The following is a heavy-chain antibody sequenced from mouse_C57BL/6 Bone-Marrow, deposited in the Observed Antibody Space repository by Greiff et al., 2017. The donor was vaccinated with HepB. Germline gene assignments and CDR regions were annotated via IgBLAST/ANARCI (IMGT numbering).Heavy chain of an antibody. CDR2: INYDGSST. Sequence: EVMLVESEGGLVQPGRSMKLSCTASGFTFSDYYMAWVRQVPEKGLEWVANINYDGSSTYYLDSLKSRFIISRDNAKNILYLQMSSLKSEDTATYYCARELGRVYYAMDYWGQGTSVTVSS. CDR1: GFTFSDYY. CDR3: ARELGRVYYAMDY. J-gene: IGHJ4*01. V-gene: IGHV5-16*01. D-gene: IGHD4-1*01.